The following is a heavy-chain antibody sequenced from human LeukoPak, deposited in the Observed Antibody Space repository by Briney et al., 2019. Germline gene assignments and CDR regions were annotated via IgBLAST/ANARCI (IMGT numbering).Heavy chain of an antibody. CDR1: GFTFSGYA. D-gene: IGHD4-23*01. V-gene: IGHV3-23*01. J-gene: IGHJ4*02. CDR3: AKGPTPVVTPYFDY. Sequence: GGSLRLSCAASGFTFSGYAMSWVRQAPGKGLEWVSAISGSGGSTYYADSVKGRFTISRDNSKNTLYLQMNSLRAEDTAVYYCAKGPTPVVTPYFDYWGQGTLVTVSS. CDR2: ISGSGGST.